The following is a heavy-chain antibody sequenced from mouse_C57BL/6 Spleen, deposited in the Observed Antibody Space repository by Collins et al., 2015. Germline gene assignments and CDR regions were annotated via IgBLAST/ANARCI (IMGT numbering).Heavy chain of an antibody. V-gene: IGHV9-3-1*01. J-gene: IGHJ4*01. CDR1: GYTFTNYG. CDR3: ARWLLRAMDY. CDR2: INTYTGEP. D-gene: IGHD2-3*01. Sequence: QIQLVQSGPELKKPGETVKISCKASGYTFTNYGMNWVKQAPGKGLKWMGWINTYTGEPTYADDFKGRFAFSLETSASTAYLQINNLKNEDTATYFCARWLLRAMDYWGQGTSVTVSS.